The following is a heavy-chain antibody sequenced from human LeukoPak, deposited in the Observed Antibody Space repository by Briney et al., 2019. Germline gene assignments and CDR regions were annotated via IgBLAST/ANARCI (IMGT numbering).Heavy chain of an antibody. J-gene: IGHJ4*02. CDR1: GGSISSSSYY. Sequence: SETLSLTCTVSGGSISSSSYYWGWIRQPPGKGLEWIGSIYYSGSTYYNPSLKSRVTISVDTSKSQFSLKLSSVTAADTAVYYCARRREQWLAIDYWGQGTLVTVSS. D-gene: IGHD6-19*01. CDR3: ARRREQWLAIDY. CDR2: IYYSGST. V-gene: IGHV4-39*01.